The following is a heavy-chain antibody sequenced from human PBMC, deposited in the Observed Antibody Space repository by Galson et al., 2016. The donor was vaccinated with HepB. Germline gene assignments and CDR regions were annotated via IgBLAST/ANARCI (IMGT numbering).Heavy chain of an antibody. Sequence: SLRLSCAVSGFLVNSNYMTWVRLAPGKGLEWVAIMYSGGSKQYAGSVKGRVTISRDTSSQTLFLEVSDLRAEDTGIYYCARGYTSGVPFWWGQGTLVTAYS. CDR3: ARGYTSGVPFW. V-gene: IGHV3-53*01. D-gene: IGHD2-8*01. CDR2: MYSGGSK. J-gene: IGHJ4*02. CDR1: GFLVNSNY.